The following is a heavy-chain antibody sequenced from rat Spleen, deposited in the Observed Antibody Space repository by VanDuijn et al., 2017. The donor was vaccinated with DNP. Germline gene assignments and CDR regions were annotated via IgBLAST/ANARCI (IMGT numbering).Heavy chain of an antibody. CDR2: ISYSGST. Sequence: EVQLQESGSGLVKPSQSLSLTCSVTGYSITSNYWGWIRKFPGNKMEWIGYISYSGSTGYNPSLKGRISITRDTSKNQFFLQLNSVAAEDTATYYCAREGGYFDYWGQGVMVTVSS. J-gene: IGHJ2*01. CDR1: GYSITSNY. D-gene: IGHD1-11*01. CDR3: AREGGYFDY. V-gene: IGHV3-1*01.